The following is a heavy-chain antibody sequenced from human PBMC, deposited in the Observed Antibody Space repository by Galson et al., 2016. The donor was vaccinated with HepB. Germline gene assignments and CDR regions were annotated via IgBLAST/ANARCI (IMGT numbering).Heavy chain of an antibody. V-gene: IGHV3-33*01. D-gene: IGHD2-2*01. CDR3: ARDSDQYCSTTSCYDGYFDY. CDR1: GLTFSSYG. CDR2: IWYDGSNK. J-gene: IGHJ4*02. Sequence: SLRLSCAASGLTFSSYGMHWVRQAPGKGLEWVAFIWYDGSNKYYADSVKGRFTISRDNSKKTLYLKMNSLRAEDTAVYYCARDSDQYCSTTSCYDGYFDYWGQGTRVTVSS.